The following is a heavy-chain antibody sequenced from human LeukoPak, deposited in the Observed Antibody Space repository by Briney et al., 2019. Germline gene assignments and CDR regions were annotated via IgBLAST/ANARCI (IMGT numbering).Heavy chain of an antibody. Sequence: ASVKVSCKASGYTSTSHDINWVRQATGQGLEWMGWMNPNSGYTGYEQKFQGRVTVTRDTSTSTAYMELSSLRSEDTAVYYCARGGSSYDDEHEEFDYWGQGTVVTVSS. J-gene: IGHJ4*02. CDR3: ARGGSSYDDEHEEFDY. V-gene: IGHV1-8*01. CDR2: MNPNSGYT. D-gene: IGHD3-22*01. CDR1: GYTSTSHD.